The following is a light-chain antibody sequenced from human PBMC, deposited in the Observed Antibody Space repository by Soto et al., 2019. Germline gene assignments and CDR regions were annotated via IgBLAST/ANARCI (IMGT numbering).Light chain of an antibody. CDR1: QSVSSN. V-gene: IGKV3-15*01. CDR3: QQYNNWPPWT. CDR2: GAS. Sequence: MSQSPSTLSASIGDRVTITCRASQSVSSNLAWYQQKPGQAPRLLIYGASTRATGIPARFSGSGSGTEFTLIISSLQSEDFAVYYCQQYNNWPPWTFGQGTKVDIK. J-gene: IGKJ1*01.